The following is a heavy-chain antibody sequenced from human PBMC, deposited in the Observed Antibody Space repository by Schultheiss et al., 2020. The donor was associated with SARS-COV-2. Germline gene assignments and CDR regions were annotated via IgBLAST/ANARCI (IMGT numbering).Heavy chain of an antibody. J-gene: IGHJ4*02. Sequence: GESLKISCAASGFTFNDYAMNWVRQAPGKGLEWVSVISGRADTTCYADSVKGRFTISRDNSKNTLYLQMSSLRADDTAMYYCARSLMYSGGRDFDSWGQGTLVTVSS. CDR1: GFTFNDYA. CDR2: ISGRADTT. D-gene: IGHD6-19*01. CDR3: ARSLMYSGGRDFDS. V-gene: IGHV3-23*01.